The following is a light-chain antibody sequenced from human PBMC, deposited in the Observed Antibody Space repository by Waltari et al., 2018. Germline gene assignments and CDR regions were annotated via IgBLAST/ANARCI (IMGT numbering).Light chain of an antibody. CDR3: CSYVGNYANYV. CDR2: DVN. J-gene: IGLJ1*01. Sequence: QSALIQPRAVSRSPGQSVIISCTGASSDVGAYDSVSWYQQHPGKAPTLIIYDVNNRPSGVPDRFSGSKSGNTASLTISGLQAEDEADYYCCSYVGNYANYVFGTGTKLT. V-gene: IGLV2-11*01. CDR1: SSDVGAYDS.